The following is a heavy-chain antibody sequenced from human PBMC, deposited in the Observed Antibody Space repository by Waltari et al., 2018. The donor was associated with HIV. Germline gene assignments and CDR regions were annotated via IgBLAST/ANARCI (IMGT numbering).Heavy chain of an antibody. CDR1: GGSISNYF. CDR3: ARGRGGGGSSGNWFDP. CDR2: IYYSGST. D-gene: IGHD2-15*01. V-gene: IGHV4-59*01. Sequence: QVQLQESGPGQMKPSETPSLTCTVSGGSISNYFWSWIRQPPGKGLEWLGYIYYSGSTNYNPSLKSRVTISVDTSKSQFSLKLSSVTAADTAVYYCARGRGGGGSSGNWFDPWGQGTLVTVSS. J-gene: IGHJ5*02.